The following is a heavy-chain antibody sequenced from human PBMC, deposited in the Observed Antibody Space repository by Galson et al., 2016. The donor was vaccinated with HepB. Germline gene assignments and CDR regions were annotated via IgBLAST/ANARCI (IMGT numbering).Heavy chain of an antibody. D-gene: IGHD4-17*01. CDR2: INHSGST. V-gene: IGHV4-34*01. J-gene: IGHJ6*03. CDR1: GGSFSGYY. CDR3: ARGDNPDYGDYASAYYYMDV. Sequence: ETLSLTCAVYGGSFSGYYWSWIRQPPGKGLEWIGEINHSGSTNYNPSLKSRVTISVDTSKNQFSLKLSSVTAADTAVCYCARGDNPDYGDYASAYYYMDVWGKGTTVTVSS.